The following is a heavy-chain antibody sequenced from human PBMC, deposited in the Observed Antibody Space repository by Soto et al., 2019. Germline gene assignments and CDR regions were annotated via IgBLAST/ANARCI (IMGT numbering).Heavy chain of an antibody. V-gene: IGHV1-69*13. Sequence: ASVKVSCKASGGTFSSYAISWVRQAPGQGLEWMGGIIPIFGTANYAQKFQGRVTITADESTSTAYMELSSLRSEDTAVYYCAREAGTAPNYYYYGMDVWGQGTTVTVSS. CDR1: GGTFSSYA. CDR3: AREAGTAPNYYYYGMDV. CDR2: IIPIFGTA. J-gene: IGHJ6*02. D-gene: IGHD1-1*01.